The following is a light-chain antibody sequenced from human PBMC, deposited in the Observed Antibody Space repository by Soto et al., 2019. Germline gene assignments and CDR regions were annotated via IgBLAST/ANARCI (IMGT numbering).Light chain of an antibody. J-gene: IGKJ5*01. Sequence: IQMTQSPSSLSASVGDRVTITCQARQNINHYLNWYQQKPGRAPKLLIYDASNLEAGVPSRFRGSGSGTDFTLTISSLEPEDSAVYYCQQRSNWPPITFGQGTRLEIK. CDR1: QNINHY. CDR3: QQRSNWPPIT. V-gene: IGKV1-33*01. CDR2: DAS.